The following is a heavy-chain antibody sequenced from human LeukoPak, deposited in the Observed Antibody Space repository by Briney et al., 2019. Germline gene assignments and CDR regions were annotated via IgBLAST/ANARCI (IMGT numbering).Heavy chain of an antibody. D-gene: IGHD3-22*01. V-gene: IGHV4-38-2*02. CDR1: GYSISSGYY. Sequence: SETLSLTCTVSGYSISSGYYWGWIRQPPGKGPGWIGSIYHSGSTYYNPSLKSRVTISVDTSKNQFSLKLSSVTAADTAVYYCAREHSLSRYYYDSSGYKDAFDIWGQGTMVAVSS. J-gene: IGHJ3*02. CDR3: AREHSLSRYYYDSSGYKDAFDI. CDR2: IYHSGST.